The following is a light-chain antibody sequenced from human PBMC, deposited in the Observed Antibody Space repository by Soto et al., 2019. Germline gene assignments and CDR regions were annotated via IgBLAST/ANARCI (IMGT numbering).Light chain of an antibody. CDR2: ENN. J-gene: IGLJ1*01. Sequence: QSVLTQPPSVSEAPGQRVTISCTGSSSNIGAGYEAHWYQQVPGTAPKLLIYENNNRPSGVPDRFSGSKSGTSASLAITGLQAEDEAEYYCQSYDSNLSGYVFGTGTKVTV. V-gene: IGLV1-40*01. CDR1: SSNIGAGYE. CDR3: QSYDSNLSGYV.